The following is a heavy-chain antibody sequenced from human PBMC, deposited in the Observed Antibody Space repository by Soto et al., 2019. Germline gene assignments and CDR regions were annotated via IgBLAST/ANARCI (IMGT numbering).Heavy chain of an antibody. D-gene: IGHD1-1*01. Sequence: QVQLVQSGAEVKKPGSSVKVSCKASGGTFSSYAISWVRQAPGQGLEWMGGIIPIFGTANYAQKFQGRVTITADESTSTAYRELSSLRSEDTAVYYCARPHVPYYQLDRGLFDYWGQGTLVTVSS. CDR1: GGTFSSYA. J-gene: IGHJ4*02. V-gene: IGHV1-69*01. CDR2: IIPIFGTA. CDR3: ARPHVPYYQLDRGLFDY.